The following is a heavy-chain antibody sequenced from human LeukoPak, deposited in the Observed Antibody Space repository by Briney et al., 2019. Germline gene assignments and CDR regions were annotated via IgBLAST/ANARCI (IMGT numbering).Heavy chain of an antibody. CDR3: ATSRGSWPDYFDY. CDR2: ISTSGSTI. Sequence: GGSLRLSCAASGFTFSRYGMSWVRQAPGKGLDWVSYISTSGSTIYYADSVKGRFTISRDNAKNSLYLQMNSLRAEDTAVYYCATSRGSWPDYFDYWGQGTLVTVSS. J-gene: IGHJ4*02. CDR1: GFTFSRYG. D-gene: IGHD6-13*01. V-gene: IGHV3-48*03.